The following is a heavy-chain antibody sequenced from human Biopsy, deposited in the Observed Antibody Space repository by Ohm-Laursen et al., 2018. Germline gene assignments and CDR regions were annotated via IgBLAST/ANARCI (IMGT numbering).Heavy chain of an antibody. CDR1: GGSIISYY. V-gene: IGHV4-4*07. Sequence: SETLSLTCPVSGGSIISYYWNWIRQPAGKGLEWIGRIYSSGGTKYNPSLKSRVTMSVDTSKKQLSLKVRSVTAADTAVYYCARGEYSSLIFDHWGQGTLVTVSS. CDR3: ARGEYSSLIFDH. D-gene: IGHD6-6*01. CDR2: IYSSGGT. J-gene: IGHJ4*02.